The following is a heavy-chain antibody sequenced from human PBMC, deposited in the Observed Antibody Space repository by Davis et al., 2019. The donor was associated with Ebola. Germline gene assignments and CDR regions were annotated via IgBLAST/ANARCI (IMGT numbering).Heavy chain of an antibody. CDR2: IIPILGIA. Sequence: AASVKVSCKASGYTFTSYYMHWVRQAPGQGLEWMGRIIPILGIANYAQKFQGWVTMTRDTSISTAYMELSRLRSDDTAVYYCARDGDPYCLRGVCYEYWGQGTLVTVSS. CDR3: ARDGDPYCLRGVCYEY. V-gene: IGHV1-2*04. CDR1: GYTFTSYY. D-gene: IGHD2-8*02. J-gene: IGHJ4*02.